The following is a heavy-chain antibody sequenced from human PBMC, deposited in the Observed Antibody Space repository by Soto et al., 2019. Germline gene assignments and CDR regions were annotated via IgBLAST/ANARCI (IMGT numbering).Heavy chain of an antibody. D-gene: IGHD5-18*01. CDR3: ARVREQEYSPAISFDI. CDR2: IYSAGST. Sequence: GGSLSLSCAASGLTVSSSYMSWVRQAPGKGLQWVSVIYSAGSTYYANSVKGRFTISRDISTNMVYLQMSSLTDEDTAVYYCARVREQEYSPAISFDIWGPGPLVTVST. V-gene: IGHV3-53*01. J-gene: IGHJ4*02. CDR1: GLTVSSSY.